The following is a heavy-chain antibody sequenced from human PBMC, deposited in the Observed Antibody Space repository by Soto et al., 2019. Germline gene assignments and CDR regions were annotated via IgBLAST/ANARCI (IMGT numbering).Heavy chain of an antibody. J-gene: IGHJ6*02. CDR2: ISYDGSNK. CDR3: ARALAVTDPYYYYYGMDV. Sequence: GGSLRLSCAASGFTFSSYAMHWVRQAPGKGLEWVAVISYDGSNKYYADSVKGRFTISRDNSKNTLYLQMNSLRAEDTAVYYCARALAVTDPYYYYYGMDVWGQGTTVTVSS. CDR1: GFTFSSYA. V-gene: IGHV3-30-3*01. D-gene: IGHD6-19*01.